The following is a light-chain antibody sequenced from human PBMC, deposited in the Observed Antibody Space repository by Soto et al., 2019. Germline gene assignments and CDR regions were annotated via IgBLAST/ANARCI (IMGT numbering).Light chain of an antibody. CDR1: QSVSSN. Sequence: EIVMTQSPASLSVSPGERATLSCRASQSVSSNLAWYQQKPGQAPRLLVYLASTRATGIPARFSGSGSGTEFTLSISSLQSGDFAVYYCQQYNNWPLTFGGGTKVEIK. V-gene: IGKV3-15*01. CDR3: QQYNNWPLT. CDR2: LAS. J-gene: IGKJ4*01.